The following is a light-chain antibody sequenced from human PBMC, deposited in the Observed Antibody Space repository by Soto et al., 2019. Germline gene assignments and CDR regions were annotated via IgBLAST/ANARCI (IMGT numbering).Light chain of an antibody. V-gene: IGLV1-40*01. CDR3: QSYDSSLSGVV. J-gene: IGLJ2*01. CDR2: GNS. CDR1: SSNIGAGYD. Sequence: QSVLTQPPSVSGAPGQRVTISCTGSSSNIGAGYDVHWYQQLPGTAPKLLIQGNSNRPSGVPDRFSVSKSGTSASLAITGLQAEDEADYYCQSYDSSLSGVVFGGGTQLTVL.